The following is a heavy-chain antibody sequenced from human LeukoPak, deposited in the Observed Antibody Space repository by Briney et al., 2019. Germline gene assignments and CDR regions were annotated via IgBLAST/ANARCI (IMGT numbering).Heavy chain of an antibody. CDR1: GFIFSNYA. V-gene: IGHV3-30*02. D-gene: IGHD6-6*01. CDR3: AKAIHSSSSGVVDY. CDR2: IRNDGSNK. J-gene: IGHJ4*02. Sequence: PGGSLRLSCAAAGFIFSNYAMHWVRQAPGKGLEWVTFIRNDGSNKYYAESVKGRFTISRDNSKNTLYLQKNSLRAEDTAVYYCAKAIHSSSSGVVDYWGQGTLVTVSS.